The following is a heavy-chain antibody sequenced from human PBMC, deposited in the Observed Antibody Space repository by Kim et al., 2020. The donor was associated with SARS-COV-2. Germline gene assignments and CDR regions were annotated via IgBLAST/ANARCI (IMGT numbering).Heavy chain of an antibody. CDR2: YN. V-gene: IGHV6-1*01. CDR3: ARGRASAFDS. J-gene: IGHJ4*02. Sequence: YNAYAVFVKCRITINPDPSKNHFSLQLNSVTPEDTAVYYCARGRASAFDSWGQGILVTVSS.